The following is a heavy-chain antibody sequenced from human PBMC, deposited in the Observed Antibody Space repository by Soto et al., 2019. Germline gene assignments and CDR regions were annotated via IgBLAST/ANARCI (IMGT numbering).Heavy chain of an antibody. CDR1: GGSISSGDYY. Sequence: SETLSLTCTVSGGSISSGDYYWSWIRQPPGKGLEWIGYIYYSGSTYYNPSLKSRVTISVDTSKNQFSLKLSSVTAADTAVYYCARSHYNRGYYSFWRGHYGGSFDTCGQGTLVRVFS. CDR3: ARSHYNRGYYSFWRGHYGGSFDT. CDR2: IYYSGST. J-gene: IGHJ5*02. D-gene: IGHD3-3*01. V-gene: IGHV4-30-4*01.